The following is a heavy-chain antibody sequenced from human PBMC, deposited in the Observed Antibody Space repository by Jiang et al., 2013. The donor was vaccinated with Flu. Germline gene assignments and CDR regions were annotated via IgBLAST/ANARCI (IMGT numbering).Heavy chain of an antibody. CDR1: GFSLSTSGMC. CDR3: APHSSSWYGDQYFQH. J-gene: IGHJ1*01. D-gene: IGHD6-13*01. CDR2: IDWDDDK. Sequence: KPTQTLTLTCTFSGFSLSTSGMCVSWIRQPPGKALERLARIDWDDDKYYSTSLKTRLTISKDTSKNQVVLTMTNMDPVDTATYYCAPHSSSWYGDQYFQHWGQGTLVTVSS. V-gene: IGHV2-70*11.